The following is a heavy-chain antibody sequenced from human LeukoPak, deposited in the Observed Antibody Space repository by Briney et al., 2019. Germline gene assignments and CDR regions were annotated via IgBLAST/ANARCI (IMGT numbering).Heavy chain of an antibody. CDR1: DGSISSASYY. D-gene: IGHD6-13*01. V-gene: IGHV4-61*02. Sequence: SETLSLTCTVSDGSISSASYYWSWIRQPAGEGLEWIGRIYTSGSTHYNPSLKSRLTMSVDTSKSQFSLNLNSVTAADTAVYYCARDKRDSSRFNWFDPWGQGTLVTVSS. J-gene: IGHJ5*02. CDR2: IYTSGST. CDR3: ARDKRDSSRFNWFDP.